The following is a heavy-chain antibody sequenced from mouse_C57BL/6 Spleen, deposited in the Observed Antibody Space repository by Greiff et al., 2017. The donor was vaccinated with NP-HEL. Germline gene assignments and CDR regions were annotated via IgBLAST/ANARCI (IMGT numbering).Heavy chain of an antibody. CDR2: IRNKANGYTT. V-gene: IGHV7-3*01. CDR3: ARSLRGYAMDY. Sequence: EVKVVESGGGLVQPGGSLSLSCAASGFTFTDYYMSWVRQPPGKALEWLGFIRNKANGYTTEYSASVKGRFTISRDNSQSILYLQMNALRAEDSATYYCARSLRGYAMDYWGQGTSVTVSS. CDR1: GFTFTDYY. D-gene: IGHD1-1*01. J-gene: IGHJ4*01.